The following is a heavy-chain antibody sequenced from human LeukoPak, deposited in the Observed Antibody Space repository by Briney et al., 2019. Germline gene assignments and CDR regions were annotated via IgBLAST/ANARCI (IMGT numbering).Heavy chain of an antibody. J-gene: IGHJ4*02. V-gene: IGHV1-2*02. CDR2: INPNSGGT. CDR3: ARDTGYSSGWYVY. Sequence: ASVKVSCKASGYTFTGYYMHWLRQAPGQGLEWMGWINPNSGGTNYAQKFQGRVTMTRDTSISTAYMELSRLRSDDTAVYYCARDTGYSSGWYVYWGQGTLVTVSS. CDR1: GYTFTGYY. D-gene: IGHD6-19*01.